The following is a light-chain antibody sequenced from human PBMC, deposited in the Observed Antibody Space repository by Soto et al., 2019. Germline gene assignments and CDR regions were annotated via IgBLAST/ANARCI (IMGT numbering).Light chain of an antibody. CDR3: RQLKTYPYT. J-gene: IGKJ2*01. V-gene: IGKV1-9*01. Sequence: IQLTQSPSSLSASVGDRVTITCRASQDINKFLAWFQLKPGKAPNLLIFSASTLHSALPSRFSGGGSGTDFTLTISSLQPEDFAVYYCRQLKTYPYTFGRGTKLEIK. CDR2: SAS. CDR1: QDINKF.